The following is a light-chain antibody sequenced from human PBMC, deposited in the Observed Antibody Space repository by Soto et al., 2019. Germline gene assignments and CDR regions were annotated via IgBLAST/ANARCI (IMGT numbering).Light chain of an antibody. CDR1: SSDVGGYNY. CDR2: EVS. CDR3: SSYTSSSTYV. J-gene: IGLJ1*01. Sequence: QSALTQPASVSGSPGQSITISCTGTSSDVGGYNYVSWYQQHPGKAPKRMIYEVSNRHSGVSNRFSGSKSGNTASLTISGLQAEDEADYYCSSYTSSSTYVFGTGTKLPVL. V-gene: IGLV2-14*01.